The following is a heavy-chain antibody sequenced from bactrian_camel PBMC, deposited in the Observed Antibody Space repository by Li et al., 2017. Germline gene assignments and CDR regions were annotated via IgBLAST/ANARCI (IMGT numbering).Heavy chain of an antibody. D-gene: IGHD7*01. V-gene: IGHV3S37*01. CDR1: EFAVTTRA. CDR3: ATGGTYQGYNS. Sequence: HVQLVESGGGLVQPGGSLRLSCAASEFAVTTRAMTWVRRAPGKGLEWISRMSSGSGRASYADSVKGRFAISRDNAKNTLYLQLNSLKTEDTAVYYCATGGTYQGYNSWGQGTQVTVS. CDR2: MSSGSGRA. J-gene: IGHJ4*01.